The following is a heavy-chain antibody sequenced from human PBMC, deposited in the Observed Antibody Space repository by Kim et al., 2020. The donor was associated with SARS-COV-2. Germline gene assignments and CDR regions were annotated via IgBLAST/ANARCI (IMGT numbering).Heavy chain of an antibody. CDR2: ISSSGSTI. Sequence: GGSLRLSCAASGFTFSSYEMNWVRQAPGKGLEWVSYISSSGSTIYYADSVKGRFTISRDNAKNSLYLQMNSLRAEDTAVYYCARAPPLMVRGVPPPGFDPWGQGTLVTVSS. V-gene: IGHV3-48*03. CDR1: GFTFSSYE. D-gene: IGHD3-10*01. CDR3: ARAPPLMVRGVPPPGFDP. J-gene: IGHJ5*02.